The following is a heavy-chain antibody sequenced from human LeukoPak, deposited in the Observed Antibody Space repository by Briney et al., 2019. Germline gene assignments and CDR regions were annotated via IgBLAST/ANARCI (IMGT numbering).Heavy chain of an antibody. CDR1: GGSISSSNW. V-gene: IGHV4-4*02. J-gene: IGHJ6*02. Sequence: SETLSLTCAVSGGSISSSNWWSWVRQPPGKGLEWIGEIYHSGSTNYNPSLKSRVTISLDKSKNQFSLRLSSVTAADMAVYYCAIAPKEVASSYYYGIYVWGQGTTVTVSS. CDR2: IYHSGST. CDR3: AIAPKEVASSYYYGIYV. D-gene: IGHD2-15*01.